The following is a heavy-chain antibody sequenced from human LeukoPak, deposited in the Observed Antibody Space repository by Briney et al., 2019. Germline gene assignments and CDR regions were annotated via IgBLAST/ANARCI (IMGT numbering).Heavy chain of an antibody. CDR1: GGSFSDYY. D-gene: IGHD1-26*01. V-gene: IGHV4-59*01. J-gene: IGHJ5*02. Sequence: SETLSLTCTVSGGSFSDYYLNWIRQPPGKGLEWIGNIYYSSGSTNYNPSVQSRVTISVDTSKNQFSLNLYSVTAADTAVYYCAKADFSGSYRNWFDPWGQGTLVTVSS. CDR2: IYYSSGST. CDR3: AKADFSGSYRNWFDP.